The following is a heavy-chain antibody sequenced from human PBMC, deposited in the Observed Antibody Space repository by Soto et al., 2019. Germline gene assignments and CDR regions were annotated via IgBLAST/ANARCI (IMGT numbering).Heavy chain of an antibody. D-gene: IGHD3-10*01. CDR3: ARGGPGYYGSGSYYPR. CDR2: IDHGGRT. CDR1: GGSLSCYY. Sequence: SETLALTCAVYGGSLSCYYLSWIRQPPGKGLEWIGEIDHGGRTNYNPSLKSRVTISVDTSKNQVSLKLNSVTAADTAVYYCARGGPGYYGSGSYYPRWGQGTLVTVSS. J-gene: IGHJ4*02. V-gene: IGHV4-34*01.